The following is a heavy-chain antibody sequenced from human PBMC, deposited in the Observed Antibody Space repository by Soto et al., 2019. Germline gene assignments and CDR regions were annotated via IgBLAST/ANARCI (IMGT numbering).Heavy chain of an antibody. Sequence: QVQLVESGGGVVQTGKSLRLSCAASGFAFSSNNMHWVRQAPGKGLEWVAFILYDGEKKYYADSVKGRFTISRDNSKNTLLLQVDSLRREDTAVYYCAKDRDWSFDSWGQGTLVTVTS. J-gene: IGHJ4*02. CDR3: AKDRDWSFDS. D-gene: IGHD3-9*01. CDR2: ILYDGEKK. V-gene: IGHV3-30*18. CDR1: GFAFSSNN.